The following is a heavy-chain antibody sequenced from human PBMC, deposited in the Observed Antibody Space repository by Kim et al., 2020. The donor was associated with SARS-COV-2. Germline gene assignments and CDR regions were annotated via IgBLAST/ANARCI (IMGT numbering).Heavy chain of an antibody. D-gene: IGHD2-15*01. CDR2: INTDGTTI. CDR1: GFPFSSYW. J-gene: IGHJ4*02. CDR3: TRRYCTSGSCPFAY. Sequence: GGSLRLSCVASGFPFSSYWMHWVRQAPGKGLVWVARINTDGTTITAASMKGRFIVSRENDRNKLHLQMNSLRVEDTAFYYCTRRYCTSGSCPFAYWGQGT. V-gene: IGHV3-74*03.